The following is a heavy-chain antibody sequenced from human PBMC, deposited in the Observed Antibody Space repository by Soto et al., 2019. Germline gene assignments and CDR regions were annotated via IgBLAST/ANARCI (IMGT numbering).Heavy chain of an antibody. D-gene: IGHD4-17*01. V-gene: IGHV1-69*06. CDR3: ARLRGPYGDTSRGVFDI. J-gene: IGHJ3*02. Sequence: QVQLVQSGAEVKKPGSSVKVSCKASAVSFSSNALTWVRQAPGQGLEWMGGIIPYFHTANYAQKFQGRVTITADKSTSTAYMELSSLRSEDTAVYYCARLRGPYGDTSRGVFDIWGQGTMVTVSS. CDR1: AVSFSSNA. CDR2: IIPYFHTA.